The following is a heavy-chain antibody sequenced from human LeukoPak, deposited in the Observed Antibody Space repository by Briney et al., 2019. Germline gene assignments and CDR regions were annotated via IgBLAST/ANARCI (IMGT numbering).Heavy chain of an antibody. CDR3: VRPMKPGSLNTFDY. V-gene: IGHV4-39*01. Sequence: SETLSLTCSVSGASINSVSYYWGWIRQTPGKGLEWIGSFYSGGSTYYNPSLKSRVTISVDRSRSQFSLNLSSVTAADTGVYYRVRPMKPGSLNTFDYWGQGTLFTVSS. D-gene: IGHD1-26*01. CDR2: FYSGGST. CDR1: GASINSVSYY. J-gene: IGHJ4*02.